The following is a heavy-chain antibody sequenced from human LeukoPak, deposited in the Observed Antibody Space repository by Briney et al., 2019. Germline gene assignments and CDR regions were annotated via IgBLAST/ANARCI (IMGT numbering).Heavy chain of an antibody. J-gene: IGHJ4*02. CDR1: GGSISSADYH. CDR2: IYYSGST. Sequence: SETLSLACTVSGGSISSADYHWGWIRQPPGKGLEWIGSIYYSGSTYYNPSLKSRVTISVDTSKNQFSLKLSSVTAADTAVYYCARHEFIARYYDFWSGPRVVDYWGQGTLVTVSS. D-gene: IGHD3-3*01. CDR3: ARHEFIARYYDFWSGPRVVDY. V-gene: IGHV4-39*01.